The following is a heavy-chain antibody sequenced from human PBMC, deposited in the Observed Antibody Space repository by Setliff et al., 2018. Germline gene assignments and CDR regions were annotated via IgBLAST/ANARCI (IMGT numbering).Heavy chain of an antibody. CDR3: ARELLVVAANPPGYGMDV. CDR2: VNDDGSSA. J-gene: IGHJ6*02. V-gene: IGHV3-74*03. D-gene: IGHD2-15*01. CDR1: GFTFSSYW. Sequence: GGSLRLSCAASGFTFSSYWMHWVRQDPGKGLVWVSRVNDDGSSAMYADSVKGRFTISRDNSKNTLYLQMNSLRAEDTAVYYCARELLVVAANPPGYGMDVWGQGTTVTVSS.